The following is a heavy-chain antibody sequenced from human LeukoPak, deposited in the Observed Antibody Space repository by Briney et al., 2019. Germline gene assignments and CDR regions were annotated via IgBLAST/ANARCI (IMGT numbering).Heavy chain of an antibody. J-gene: IGHJ4*02. Sequence: PGGSLRLSCEASGFPFGSYVMSWVRQAPGKGLEWIAYINHNAEMIFYPDFVKGRFTISRDNAKSSLYPQMNALRYEDTAIYYCARDHDWAFDLWGQGTLVTVSS. V-gene: IGHV3-48*02. CDR2: INHNAEMI. D-gene: IGHD3-9*01. CDR3: ARDHDWAFDL. CDR1: GFPFGSYV.